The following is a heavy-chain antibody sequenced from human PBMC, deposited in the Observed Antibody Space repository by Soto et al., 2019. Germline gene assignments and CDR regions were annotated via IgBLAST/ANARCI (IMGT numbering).Heavy chain of an antibody. D-gene: IGHD5-12*01. V-gene: IGHV1-18*01. CDR2: SSADNGDT. Sequence: QVQLVQSGAEVKKPGASVKVSCKGSGYTFTSHGITWVRQAPGQGLEWMGWSSADNGDTKYAQKVQGRVTMTQETSTSTAYVERRSLRIEDTAIDYCASPRKWLRSGGMDVWGQGTTVTVSS. CDR1: GYTFTSHG. CDR3: ASPRKWLRSGGMDV. J-gene: IGHJ6*02.